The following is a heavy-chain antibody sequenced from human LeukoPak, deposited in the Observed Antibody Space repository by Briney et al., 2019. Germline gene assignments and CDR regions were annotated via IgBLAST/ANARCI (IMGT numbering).Heavy chain of an antibody. D-gene: IGHD1-26*01. CDR2: ISYDGSNK. Sequence: GGSLGLSCAASGFTFSSYAMHWVRQAPGKGLEWVAVISYDGSNKYYADSVKGRFTISRDNSKNTLYLQMNSLRAEDTAVYYCARDAVPRWSIVGAPGGYNWFDPWGQGTLVTVSS. J-gene: IGHJ5*02. CDR3: ARDAVPRWSIVGAPGGYNWFDP. CDR1: GFTFSSYA. V-gene: IGHV3-30*04.